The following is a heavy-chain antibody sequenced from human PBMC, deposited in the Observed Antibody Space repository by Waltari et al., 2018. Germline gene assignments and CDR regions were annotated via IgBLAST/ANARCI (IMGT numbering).Heavy chain of an antibody. CDR1: GYSISSGYY. V-gene: IGHV4-38-2*01. Sequence: QVQLQESGPGLVKPSETLSLTCAVSGYSISSGYYWGWIRQPPGKGLEWIGSIHHSGSTYYNPSLKSRVTISVDTSKNQFSLKLSSVTAADTAVYYCATIAARPTTVDYWGQGTLVTVSS. D-gene: IGHD6-6*01. CDR3: ATIAARPTTVDY. J-gene: IGHJ4*02. CDR2: IHHSGST.